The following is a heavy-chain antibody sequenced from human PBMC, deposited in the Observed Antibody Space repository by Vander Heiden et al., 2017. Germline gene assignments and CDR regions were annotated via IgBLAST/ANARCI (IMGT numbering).Heavy chain of an antibody. V-gene: IGHV3-7*01. CDR1: GYTFSSYW. D-gene: IGHD4-17*01. Sequence: EVQRVESGGRLFKPGGSPRLSCASSGYTFSSYWMVWVDQAPGKGLELVTNIKQDGSEKYYVDSVKCRFTISRDNAKNSLYLQMNSQRAEDTAVYCCARETYGGNSFDYWGQGTLVTVSS. J-gene: IGHJ4*02. CDR2: IKQDGSEK. CDR3: ARETYGGNSFDY.